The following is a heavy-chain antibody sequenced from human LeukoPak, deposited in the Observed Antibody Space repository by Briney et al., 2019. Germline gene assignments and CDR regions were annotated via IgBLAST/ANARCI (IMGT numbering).Heavy chain of an antibody. V-gene: IGHV4-59*13. CDR1: GGXISSYS. D-gene: IGHD3-9*01. J-gene: IGHJ3*02. Sequence: SETLSLTCSVSGGXISSYSWTWIRQPPGKGLEWLGFIDYSGGSNYNPSLKSRVTISADPSTNHFSLNLTSVTAADTAVYFCARDHPVADWAPDIWGRGTMVTVSS. CDR3: ARDHPVADWAPDI. CDR2: IDYSGGS.